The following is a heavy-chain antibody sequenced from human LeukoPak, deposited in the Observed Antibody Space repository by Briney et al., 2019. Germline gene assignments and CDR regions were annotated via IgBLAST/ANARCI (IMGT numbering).Heavy chain of an antibody. V-gene: IGHV3-53*01. D-gene: IGHD6-13*01. Sequence: GGSLRLSCAASGFTVSSNYMSWVRQAPGKGLEWVSVIYSGGSTYYADSVKGRFTISRDNSKNTLYLQMNSLRAEDTAVYYCARVVGAAGIYYYYCMDVWGKGTTVTVSS. CDR3: ARVVGAAGIYYYYCMDV. CDR2: IYSGGST. J-gene: IGHJ6*03. CDR1: GFTVSSNY.